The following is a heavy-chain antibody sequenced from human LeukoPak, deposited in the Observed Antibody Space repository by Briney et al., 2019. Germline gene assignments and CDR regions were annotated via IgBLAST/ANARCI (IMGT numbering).Heavy chain of an antibody. J-gene: IGHJ5*02. CDR3: ARHGTIFGVVMGDWFDP. CDR2: IYHSGST. D-gene: IGHD3-3*01. V-gene: IGHV4-38-2*01. CDR1: GYSISSGYY. Sequence: PSETLSLTCAVSGYSISSGYYWGWIRQPPGKGLEWIGSIYHSGSTYYNPSLKSRVTISVDTSKNQFSLKLSSVTAVDTAVYYCARHGTIFGVVMGDWFDPWGQGTLVTVSS.